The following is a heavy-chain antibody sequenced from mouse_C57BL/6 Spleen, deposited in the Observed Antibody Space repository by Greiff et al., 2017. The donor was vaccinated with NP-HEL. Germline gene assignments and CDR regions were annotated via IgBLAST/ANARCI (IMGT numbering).Heavy chain of an antibody. J-gene: IGHJ4*01. V-gene: IGHV3-6*01. CDR1: GYSITSGYY. D-gene: IGHD1-1*01. CDR3: ARASYEGAMDY. CDR2: ISYDGSN. Sequence: EVQLVESGPGLVKPSQSLSLTCSVTGYSITSGYYWNWIRQFPGNKLEWMGYISYDGSNNYNPSLKNRISITRDTSKNQFFQKLNSVTTEDTATYYCARASYEGAMDYWGQGTSVTVSS.